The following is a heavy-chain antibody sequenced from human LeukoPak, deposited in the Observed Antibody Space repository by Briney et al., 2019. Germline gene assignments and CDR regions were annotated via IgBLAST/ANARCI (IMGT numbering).Heavy chain of an antibody. CDR1: GGSISSGSYY. D-gene: IGHD6-19*01. J-gene: IGHJ2*01. CDR3: AIDPAVAYYWYFDL. V-gene: IGHV4-61*02. CDR2: IYTSGST. Sequence: SETLSLTCTVSGGSISSGSYYWSWIRQPAGKGLEWIGRIYTSGSTNYNPSLKSRVTISVDTSKNQFSLKLSSVTAADTAVYYCAIDPAVAYYWYFDLWGRGTLVTVSS.